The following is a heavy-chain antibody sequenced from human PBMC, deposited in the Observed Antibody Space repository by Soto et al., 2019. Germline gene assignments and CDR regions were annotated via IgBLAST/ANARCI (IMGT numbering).Heavy chain of an antibody. D-gene: IGHD5-18*01. Sequence: GGSLRLSYAASGFNFSNFWMHWVRQAPGKGLVWVSRIYSDGSGTTYADSVKGRLTISRDHAKSTLDLQMNSRRAEDTAVYYGATLNSFGSDYWGRGTLVTVSS. V-gene: IGHV3-74*01. CDR3: ATLNSFGSDY. CDR2: IYSDGSGT. CDR1: GFNFSNFW. J-gene: IGHJ4*02.